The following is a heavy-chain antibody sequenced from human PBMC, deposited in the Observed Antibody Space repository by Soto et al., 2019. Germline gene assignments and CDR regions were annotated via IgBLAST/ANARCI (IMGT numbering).Heavy chain of an antibody. CDR3: ARRLAVTGTLEYYFDY. D-gene: IGHD6-19*01. Sequence: SETLSLTCTVSGGSISYYYWSWIRQPPGKGLEWIGYIYYSGSTKYNPSLQSRVTISVDTSKNQFSLRLNSVTASDTAVYYCARRLAVTGTLEYYFDYWGQGSLVTVSS. CDR2: IYYSGST. V-gene: IGHV4-59*08. CDR1: GGSISYYY. J-gene: IGHJ4*02.